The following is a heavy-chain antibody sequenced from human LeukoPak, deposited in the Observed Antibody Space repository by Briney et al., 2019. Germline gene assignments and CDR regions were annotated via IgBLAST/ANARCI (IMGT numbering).Heavy chain of an antibody. CDR3: AKVDMVRGVIWPRMDV. CDR1: GFTFSSYW. J-gene: IGHJ6*04. CDR2: IKQDGSEK. V-gene: IGHV3-7*03. Sequence: GGSLRLSCAASGFTFSSYWMSWVRQAPGKGLEWVANIKQDGSEKYYVDSVKGRFTISRDNSKNTLYLQMNSLRAEDTAVYYCAKVDMVRGVIWPRMDVWGKGTTVTVSS. D-gene: IGHD3-10*01.